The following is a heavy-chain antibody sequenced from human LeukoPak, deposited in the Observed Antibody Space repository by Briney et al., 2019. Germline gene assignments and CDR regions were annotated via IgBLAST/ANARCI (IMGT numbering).Heavy chain of an antibody. Sequence: GGSLRLSCAGSGVIFNNYAMHWVRQPPGKGLEWVSGISWNSGSIDYADSVKGRFTISRDNAKNSLYLQMNSLRVEDTALYYCAKDIDSSGYYGMDVWGQGTTVTVSS. J-gene: IGHJ6*02. CDR3: AKDIDSSGYYGMDV. CDR1: GVIFNNYA. CDR2: ISWNSGSI. D-gene: IGHD3-22*01. V-gene: IGHV3-9*01.